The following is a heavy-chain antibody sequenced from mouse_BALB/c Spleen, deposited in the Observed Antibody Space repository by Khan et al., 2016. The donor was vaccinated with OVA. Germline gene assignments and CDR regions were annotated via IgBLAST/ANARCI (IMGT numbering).Heavy chain of an antibody. CDR2: IWSGGSS. Sequence: QVQLKQSGPGLVQPSQSLSITCTVSGFSLTNYGVHWVRQSPGKGLEWLGAIWSGGSSDYNPAFISRLNIITDNSKSHAFFKLNSMQTNETAIYCSARNYDYEEGVAYWGQGTLVTVSA. CDR1: GFSLTNYG. CDR3: ARNYDYEEGVAY. D-gene: IGHD2-4*01. J-gene: IGHJ3*01. V-gene: IGHV2-2*02.